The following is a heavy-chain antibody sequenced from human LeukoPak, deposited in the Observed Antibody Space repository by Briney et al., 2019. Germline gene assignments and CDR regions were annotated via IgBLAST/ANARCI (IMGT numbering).Heavy chain of an antibody. CDR3: ARDVKGGYCSSTSCSPGAFDI. J-gene: IGHJ3*02. CDR1: GFTFSSYS. V-gene: IGHV3-21*01. Sequence: GGSLRLSCAASGFTFSSYSMNWVRQAPVKGLEWGSSISSSSSYIYYADSVKGRFTISRDNAKNSLYLHMNSLRAEDTAVYYCARDVKGGYCSSTSCSPGAFDIWGQGTMVTVSS. D-gene: IGHD2-2*01. CDR2: ISSSSSYI.